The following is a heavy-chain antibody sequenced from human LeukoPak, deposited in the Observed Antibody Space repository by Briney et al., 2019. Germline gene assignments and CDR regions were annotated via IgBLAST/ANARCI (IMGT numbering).Heavy chain of an antibody. V-gene: IGHV4-59*08. CDR3: ARHAGYYDYVWGSYRFFDY. CDR2: IYYSGST. Sequence: PSETLSLTCTVSGGSISSYYWSWIRQPPGKGLEWIGCIYYSGSTNYNPSLKSRVTISVDTSKNQFSLKLSSVTAADTAVYYCARHAGYYDYVWGSYRFFDYWGQGTLVTVSS. D-gene: IGHD3-16*02. J-gene: IGHJ4*02. CDR1: GGSISSYY.